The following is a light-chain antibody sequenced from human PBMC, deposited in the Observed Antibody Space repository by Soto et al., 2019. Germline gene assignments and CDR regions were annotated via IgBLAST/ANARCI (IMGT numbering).Light chain of an antibody. CDR2: DAS. CDR1: QSVSSY. CDR3: QQRST. V-gene: IGKV3-11*01. Sequence: EIVLTQSPATLSLSPGERATLSCRASQSVSSYLAWCQQKPGQAPRLLIYDASNRATGIPARFSGSGSGTDFTLTISSLEPEDFAVYYCQQRSTFGPGTKVDIK. J-gene: IGKJ3*01.